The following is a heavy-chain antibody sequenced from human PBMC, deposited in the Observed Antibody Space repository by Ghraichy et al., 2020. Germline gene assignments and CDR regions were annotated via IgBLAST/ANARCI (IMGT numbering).Heavy chain of an antibody. J-gene: IGHJ5*02. Sequence: SETLSLTCTVSGGSISSSSYYWGWIRQPPGKGLEWIGSIYYSGSTYYNPSLKSRVTISVDTSKNQFSLKLSSVTAADTAVYYCARHLVPSSIIGWFDPWGQGTLVTVSS. CDR3: ARHLVPSSIIGWFDP. V-gene: IGHV4-39*01. D-gene: IGHD3-16*01. CDR2: IYYSGST. CDR1: GGSISSSSYY.